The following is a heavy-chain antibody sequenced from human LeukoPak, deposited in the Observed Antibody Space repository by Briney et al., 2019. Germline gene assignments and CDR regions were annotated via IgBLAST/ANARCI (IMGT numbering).Heavy chain of an antibody. CDR2: ISYDGSNK. D-gene: IGHD2-8*01. CDR3: AKAYESDY. CDR1: GFTFSSYG. J-gene: IGHJ4*02. Sequence: GGSLRLPCAASGFTFSSYGMHWVRQAPGKGLEWVAVISYDGSNKYYADSVKGRFTISRGNSENTLYLQMNSLRAEDTAVYYCAKAYESDYWGQGTLVTVSS. V-gene: IGHV3-30*18.